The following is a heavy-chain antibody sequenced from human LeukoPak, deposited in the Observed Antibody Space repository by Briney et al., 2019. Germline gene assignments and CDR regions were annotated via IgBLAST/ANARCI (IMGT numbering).Heavy chain of an antibody. J-gene: IGHJ2*01. D-gene: IGHD2-2*02. V-gene: IGHV1-58*01. CDR3: AAGFSEHIVVVPAAIDWCFDL. CDR2: IVVGSGNT. Sequence: SVKVSCKASGFTFTSSAVQWVRQARGQRLEWIGWIVVGSGNTNYAQKFQERVTITRDMSTSTAYMELSSLRSEDTAMYYCAAGFSEHIVVVPAAIDWCFDLWGRGTLVTVSS. CDR1: GFTFTSSA.